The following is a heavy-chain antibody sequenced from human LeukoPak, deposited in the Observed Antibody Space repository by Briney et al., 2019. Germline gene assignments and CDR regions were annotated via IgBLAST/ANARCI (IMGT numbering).Heavy chain of an antibody. CDR3: ARRREGVSWFDP. CDR1: GGSISSYY. J-gene: IGHJ5*02. CDR2: INYNGRT. D-gene: IGHD1-26*01. Sequence: SETLSLTCTVSGGSISSYYWSWIRQPPGKGLEWIALINYNGRTFNNPSLKSRVAISIDTSNNHFSLKLTSVTAADTAVYYCARRREGVSWFDPWGQGTLVTVSS. V-gene: IGHV4-59*05.